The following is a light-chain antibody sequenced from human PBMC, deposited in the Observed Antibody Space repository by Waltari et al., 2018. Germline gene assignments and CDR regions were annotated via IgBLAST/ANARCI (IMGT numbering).Light chain of an antibody. V-gene: IGKV3-15*01. CDR1: QRVDSN. J-gene: IGKJ2*01. Sequence: EIVMTQSLATLPVSPGERATLSCRASQRVDSNLAWYQQKPGQPPRLLLYGASARATGVPARFSGSGSGTEFTLTISSLQSADFAVYYCQQYYNWPYTFGQGTKLEIK. CDR2: GAS. CDR3: QQYYNWPYT.